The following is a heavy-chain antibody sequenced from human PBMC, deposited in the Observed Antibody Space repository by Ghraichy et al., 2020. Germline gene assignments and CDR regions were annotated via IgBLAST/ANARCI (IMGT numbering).Heavy chain of an antibody. CDR3: AHSSSGEDQRGFAFDI. J-gene: IGHJ3*02. D-gene: IGHD3-22*01. Sequence: SGPTLVKPTQTLTLTCTFSGFSLSTSGVGVGWIRQPPGKALEWLALIYWNDDKRYSPSLKSRLTITKDTSKNQVVLTMTNMDPVDTATYYCAHSSSGEDQRGFAFDIWGQGTMVTVSS. CDR1: GFSLSTSGVG. CDR2: IYWNDDK. V-gene: IGHV2-5*01.